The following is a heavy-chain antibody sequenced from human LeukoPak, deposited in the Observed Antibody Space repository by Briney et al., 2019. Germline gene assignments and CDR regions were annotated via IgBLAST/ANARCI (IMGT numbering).Heavy chain of an antibody. Sequence: SETLSLTCTVSGGSMSSYYWSWIRQPPGKGLERIGYIHYSGSTNYNPSLNSRVSISIDTSKNQFSLRLSSVTAADTAVYYCAKQRGDRVAYWGQGTLVTVSS. CDR1: GGSMSSYY. J-gene: IGHJ4*02. CDR2: IHYSGST. D-gene: IGHD4-17*01. V-gene: IGHV4-59*08. CDR3: AKQRGDRVAY.